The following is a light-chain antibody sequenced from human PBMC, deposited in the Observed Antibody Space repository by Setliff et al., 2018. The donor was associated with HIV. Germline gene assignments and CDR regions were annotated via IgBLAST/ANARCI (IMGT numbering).Light chain of an antibody. Sequence: LTQPASVSGSPGQSVTISCTGTSSDIGSYYCVSWYQQHPGKAPKLVIYDVSNRPSGVSDRFSGSRSGNTASLTISGLQAEDEADYYCSSYSSNSTPYVFGSGTKVTVL. V-gene: IGLV2-14*03. CDR3: SSYSSNSTPYV. CDR2: DVS. CDR1: SSDIGSYYC. J-gene: IGLJ1*01.